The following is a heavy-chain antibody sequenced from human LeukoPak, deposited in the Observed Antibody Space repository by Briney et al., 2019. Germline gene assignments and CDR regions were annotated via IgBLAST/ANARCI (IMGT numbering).Heavy chain of an antibody. CDR2: ISAYNGNT. CDR3: ARDLYCSSTSCYWYWFDP. Sequence: ASVKVSCKASGYTLTNYGISWVRKAPGQGLEWMGWISAYNGNTNYAQKLQGRVTMTTDTSTSTAYMELRSLRSDDTAVYYCARDLYCSSTSCYWYWFDPWGQGTLVTVSS. V-gene: IGHV1-18*01. D-gene: IGHD2-2*01. J-gene: IGHJ5*02. CDR1: GYTLTNYG.